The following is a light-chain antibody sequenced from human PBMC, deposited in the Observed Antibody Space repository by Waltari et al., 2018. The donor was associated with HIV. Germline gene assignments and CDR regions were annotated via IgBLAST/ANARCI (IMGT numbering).Light chain of an antibody. V-gene: IGLV2-11*01. J-gene: IGLJ3*02. CDR2: DVN. Sequence: QSALTQSRSVSGSPGQSVTISCPGTSSTVGAYKYVSWYQQHPGNVPKLMIYDVNKRPSGVPDRFSGSKSANTASLTISGLQAEDEADYYCCSYAGSYTWVFGGGTKLTVL. CDR3: CSYAGSYTWV. CDR1: SSTVGAYKY.